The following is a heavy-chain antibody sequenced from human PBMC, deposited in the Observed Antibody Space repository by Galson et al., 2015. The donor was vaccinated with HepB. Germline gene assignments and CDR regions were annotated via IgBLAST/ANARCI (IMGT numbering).Heavy chain of an antibody. V-gene: IGHV3-30-3*01. J-gene: IGHJ4*02. CDR1: GFTFSSYA. Sequence: SLRLSCAASGFTFSSYAMHWVRQAPGKGLEWVAVISYDGSNKYYADSVKGRFTISRDNSKNTLYLQMNSLRAEDTAVYYCARVGAGDSSGYYLDYWGQGTLVTVSS. CDR2: ISYDGSNK. CDR3: ARVGAGDSSGYYLDY. D-gene: IGHD3-22*01.